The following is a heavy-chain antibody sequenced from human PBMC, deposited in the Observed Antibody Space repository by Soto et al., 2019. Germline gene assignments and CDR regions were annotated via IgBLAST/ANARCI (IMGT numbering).Heavy chain of an antibody. Sequence: GGSLRLSCAASGFTVSSNYMSWVRQAPGKGLEWVSVIYSGGSTYYADSVKGRFTISRDNSKNTLYLQMNSLRAEDTAVYYCARESNGITGTRDYYYYYMDVWGKGTTVTVSS. D-gene: IGHD1-7*01. CDR3: ARESNGITGTRDYYYYYMDV. CDR1: GFTVSSNY. CDR2: IYSGGST. V-gene: IGHV3-66*01. J-gene: IGHJ6*03.